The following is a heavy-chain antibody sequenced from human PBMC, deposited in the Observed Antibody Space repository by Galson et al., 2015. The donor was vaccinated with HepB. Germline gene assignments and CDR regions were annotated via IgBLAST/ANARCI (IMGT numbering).Heavy chain of an antibody. D-gene: IGHD3-10*01. CDR3: ARQALGVRGVNGMDV. Sequence: CAISGDSVSSNSAAWNWIRQSPSRGLEWLGRTYYRSKWYNDYAVSVKSRVTISADTSKNQFSLKLSSVTAADTAVYYCARQALGVRGVNGMDVWGQGTTVTVSS. CDR1: GDSVSSNSAA. J-gene: IGHJ6*02. CDR2: TYYRSKWYN. V-gene: IGHV6-1*01.